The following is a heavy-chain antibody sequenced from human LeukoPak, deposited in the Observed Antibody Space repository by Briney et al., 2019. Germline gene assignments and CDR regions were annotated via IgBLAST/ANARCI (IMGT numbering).Heavy chain of an antibody. CDR3: AREDHSNYNY. J-gene: IGHJ4*02. Sequence: PGGSLRLSCAASGFSFSSYWMSWVRQAPGKGLEWVASIKQDGGEKFYVDSVKGRFTISKDNAKNPLYLQMNSLRAEDTAVYYCAREDHSNYNYWGQGTLVTVSS. CDR1: GFSFSSYW. CDR2: IKQDGGEK. D-gene: IGHD4-11*01. V-gene: IGHV3-7*01.